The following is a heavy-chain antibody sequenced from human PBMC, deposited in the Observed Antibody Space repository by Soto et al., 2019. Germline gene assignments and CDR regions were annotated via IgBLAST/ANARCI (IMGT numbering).Heavy chain of an antibody. CDR2: ISGSGGST. CDR3: ARRSSGWYFDY. J-gene: IGHJ4*02. Sequence: EVQLLESGGGLVQPGGSLRLSCAASGFTFSSYAINWVRQAPGKGLEWVSVISGSGGSTYNADSVKGRFTISRDNSKNPLYLQMNSLRAEDTAVYYCARRSSGWYFDYWGQGTLVTVSS. CDR1: GFTFSSYA. D-gene: IGHD6-19*01. V-gene: IGHV3-23*01.